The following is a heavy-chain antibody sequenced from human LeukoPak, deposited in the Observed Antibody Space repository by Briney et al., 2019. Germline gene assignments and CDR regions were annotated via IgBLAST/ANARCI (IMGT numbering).Heavy chain of an antibody. Sequence: AGGSLRLSCAASGFTFSSYSMNWVRQAPGKGLEWVSSISSSSSYIYYADSVKGRFTISRDNAKNSLYLQMNSLRAEDTAVYYCARDGARYSGYDFDYWGQGTLVTVSS. CDR1: GFTFSSYS. CDR2: ISSSSSYI. CDR3: ARDGARYSGYDFDY. V-gene: IGHV3-21*01. J-gene: IGHJ4*02. D-gene: IGHD5-12*01.